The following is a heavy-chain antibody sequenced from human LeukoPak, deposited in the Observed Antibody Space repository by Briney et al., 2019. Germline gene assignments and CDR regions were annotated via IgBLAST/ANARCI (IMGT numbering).Heavy chain of an antibody. CDR3: ARMAESAKFDY. Sequence: KPSETLSLTCAVSGGSISSGGYSWSWIRQPPGKGLEWIGSIYHSGSTYYNPSLKSRVTISVDRSKNQFSLKLSSVTAADTAVYYCARMAESAKFDYWGQGTLVTVSS. CDR1: GGSISSGGYS. D-gene: IGHD5-24*01. J-gene: IGHJ4*02. CDR2: IYHSGST. V-gene: IGHV4-30-2*01.